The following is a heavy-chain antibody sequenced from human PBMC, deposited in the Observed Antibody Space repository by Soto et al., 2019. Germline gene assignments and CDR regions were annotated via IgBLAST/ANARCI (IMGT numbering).Heavy chain of an antibody. D-gene: IGHD1-1*01. CDR3: ARDRNAGHTTAPFDY. V-gene: IGHV1-18*01. CDR1: GYTFTSYG. J-gene: IGHJ4*02. CDR2: ISAYNGNT. Sequence: QVQLVQSGAEVKKPGASVKVSCKASGYTFTSYGISWVRQAPGQGLEWMGWISAYNGNTNYAQKLQGRVTMTTDTSTRTAYMELRSLRSDDTAVYYCARDRNAGHTTAPFDYWGQGTLVTVSS.